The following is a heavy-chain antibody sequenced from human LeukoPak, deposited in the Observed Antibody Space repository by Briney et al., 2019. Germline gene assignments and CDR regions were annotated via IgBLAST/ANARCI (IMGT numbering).Heavy chain of an antibody. CDR3: ARDPWVGDYYFDY. Sequence: ASVKVSCKASGYTFTRYYMHWVRQAPGQGLEWMGIINPSGGSTTYAQKFQGRVTMTRDMSTSTVYMELSSLRSEDTAVYYCARDPWVGDYYFDYWGQGTLVTVSS. J-gene: IGHJ4*02. CDR2: INPSGGST. D-gene: IGHD3-3*01. CDR1: GYTFTRYY. V-gene: IGHV1-46*01.